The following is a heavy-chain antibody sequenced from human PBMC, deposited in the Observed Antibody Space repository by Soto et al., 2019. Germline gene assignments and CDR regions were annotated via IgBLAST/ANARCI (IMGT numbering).Heavy chain of an antibody. D-gene: IGHD5-18*01. Sequence: QVQLQESGPGLVKPSETLSLTCTVSGGSISGSYWSWIRQPPGKGLEWIGHMYYSGSTNYNPSLKSRVTISVDTSKNQFSLKVSSVTAADTAMYYCERNGYNGVTNDAFDIWGQGTMVTVSS. CDR2: MYYSGST. V-gene: IGHV4-59*01. CDR3: ERNGYNGVTNDAFDI. CDR1: GGSISGSY. J-gene: IGHJ3*02.